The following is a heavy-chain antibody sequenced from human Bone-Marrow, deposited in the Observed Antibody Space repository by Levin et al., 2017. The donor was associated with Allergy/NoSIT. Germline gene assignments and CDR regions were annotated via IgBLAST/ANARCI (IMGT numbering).Heavy chain of an antibody. CDR3: ARHFGGHFDY. CDR2: IYPGDSDT. V-gene: IGHV5-51*01. J-gene: IGHJ4*02. CDR1: GYTFASYW. D-gene: IGHD3-16*01. Sequence: GGSLRLSCKTSGYTFASYWLGWVRQMPGKGPEWIGIIYPGDSDTTYSPSVRGQVSVSADKSIDTAYLQWTSLKASDSAIYYCARHFGGHFDYWGQGPQFTVSS.